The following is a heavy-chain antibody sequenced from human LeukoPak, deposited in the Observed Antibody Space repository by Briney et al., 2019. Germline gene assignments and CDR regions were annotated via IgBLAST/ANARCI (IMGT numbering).Heavy chain of an antibody. J-gene: IGHJ4*02. CDR1: GGSISSYY. V-gene: IGHV4-4*07. CDR2: IYTSGTT. CDR3: ARQQWGRNFDY. Sequence: ASETLSLTCTVSGGSISSYYWSWLRQPAGKGLEWIGRIYTSGTTNYKPSLKRRVTMSVDTSKNQFSLKLSSVTAADTAVYYCARQQWGRNFDYWGQGTLVTVSS. D-gene: IGHD6-19*01.